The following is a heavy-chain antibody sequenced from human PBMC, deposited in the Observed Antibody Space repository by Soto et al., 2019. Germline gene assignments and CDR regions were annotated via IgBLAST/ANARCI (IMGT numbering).Heavy chain of an antibody. CDR1: GGTFSTYA. J-gene: IGHJ4*02. CDR2: IIPLFGTA. D-gene: IGHD6-19*01. V-gene: IGHV1-69*01. Sequence: QVQLEQSGGEVKQPGSSVRVSCKTSGGTFSTYAINWVRQAPGQGLEWMGAIIPLFGTADYSQKFQGRVTITADESTSTAYMELSSLRFDDTAVYFCARPKGTYSSGYDCFAFWGQGPRVTVSS. CDR3: ARPKGTYSSGYDCFAF.